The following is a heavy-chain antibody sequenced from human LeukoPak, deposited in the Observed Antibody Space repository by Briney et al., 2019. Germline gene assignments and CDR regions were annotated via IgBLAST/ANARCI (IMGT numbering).Heavy chain of an antibody. V-gene: IGHV3-30*19. CDR3: ARGLEGYSYGSGY. CDR2: ISYDGSNK. J-gene: IGHJ4*02. D-gene: IGHD5-18*01. Sequence: PGRSLRLSCAASGFTFSSYGMHWVRQAPGKGLEWVAVISYDGSNKYYADSVKGRFTISRDNSKNTLYLQMNSLRAEDTAVYYCARGLEGYSYGSGYWGQGTLVTVPS. CDR1: GFTFSSYG.